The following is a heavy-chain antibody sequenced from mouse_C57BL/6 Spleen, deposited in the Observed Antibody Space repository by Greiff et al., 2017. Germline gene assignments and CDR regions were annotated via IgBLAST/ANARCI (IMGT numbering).Heavy chain of an antibody. CDR2: ISNLAYSI. V-gene: IGHV5-15*01. J-gene: IGHJ2*01. D-gene: IGHD4-1*01. CDR3: ARTGKGHYFDD. Sequence: EVKLVESGGGLVQPGGSLKLSCAASGFTFSDYGMAWVRQAPRKGPEWVAFISNLAYSIYYADTVTGRFTISRENAKNTLYLEMSSLRSEDTAMYYCARTGKGHYFDDGGQGTTLTVSS. CDR1: GFTFSDYG.